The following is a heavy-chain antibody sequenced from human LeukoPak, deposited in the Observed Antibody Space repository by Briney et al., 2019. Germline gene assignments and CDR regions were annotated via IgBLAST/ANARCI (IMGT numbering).Heavy chain of an antibody. J-gene: IGHJ4*02. CDR1: GFTFSSYS. CDR3: ARDRGGSYSAIDY. V-gene: IGHV3-48*04. CDR2: ISSSSSTT. Sequence: GGSLRLSCAASGFTFSSYSMNWVRQAPGKGLEWVSFISSSSSTTYYADSVKGRFTISRDNAKNSLYLQMNSLRAEDTAVYYCARDRGGSYSAIDYWGQGTLVTVSS. D-gene: IGHD1-26*01.